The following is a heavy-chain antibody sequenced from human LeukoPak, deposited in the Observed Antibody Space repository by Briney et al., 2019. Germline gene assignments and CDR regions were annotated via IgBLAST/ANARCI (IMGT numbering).Heavy chain of an antibody. J-gene: IGHJ4*02. D-gene: IGHD2-15*01. V-gene: IGHV3-30*02. CDR2: IRYDGSNK. CDR3: GSAVVAARMADY. CDR1: GFTFSSYG. Sequence: QSGGSPRLSCTASGFTFSSYGMHWVRQAPGKGLEWVAFIRYDGSNKYYADSVKGRFTISRDNSKNTLYLQMNSLRAEDTAVYYCGSAVVAARMADYWGQGTLVTVSS.